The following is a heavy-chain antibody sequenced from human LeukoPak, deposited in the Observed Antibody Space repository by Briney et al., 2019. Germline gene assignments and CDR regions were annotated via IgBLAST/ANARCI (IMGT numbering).Heavy chain of an antibody. J-gene: IGHJ4*02. CDR3: ASLRREWDTAIGDYFDY. V-gene: IGHV4-34*01. CDR1: GGSFSGYY. CDR2: INHSGST. D-gene: IGHD5-18*01. Sequence: PSETLSLTCAVYGGSFSGYYWSWIRQPPGKGLERIGEINHSGSTNYNPSLKSRVTISVDTSKNQFSLKLSSVTAADTAVYYCASLRREWDTAIGDYFDYWGQGTLVTVSS.